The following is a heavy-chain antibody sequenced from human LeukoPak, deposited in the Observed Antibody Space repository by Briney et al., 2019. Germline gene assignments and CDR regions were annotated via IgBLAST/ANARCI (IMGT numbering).Heavy chain of an antibody. CDR3: AKENGDLYEYCGFTSCPDNWFDP. J-gene: IGHJ5*02. CDR2: ISSSGSTI. V-gene: IGHV3-11*01. Sequence: PGGSLRLSCAASGFTFSDYYMSWIRQAPGKGLEWVSDISSSGSTIYYADSVKGRFTISRDNAKNSLYLQMNSLRAEDTAVYYCAKENGDLYEYCGFTSCPDNWFDPWGQGTLVTVSS. D-gene: IGHD2-2*01. CDR1: GFTFSDYY.